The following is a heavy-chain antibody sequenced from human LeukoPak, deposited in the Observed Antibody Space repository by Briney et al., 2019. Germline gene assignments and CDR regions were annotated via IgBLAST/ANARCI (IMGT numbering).Heavy chain of an antibody. Sequence: SETLSLTCTVSGVSVSNHCWSWIRQPPGKGLEWIGWFYYSGGTYFNPSLGSRVTISADTSRNHLSLNLRSLTAADTAVYYCARPSSGWHFDSWGQGALVTVSS. CDR3: ARPSSGWHFDS. J-gene: IGHJ4*02. CDR1: GVSVSNHC. CDR2: FYYSGGT. D-gene: IGHD6-19*01. V-gene: IGHV4-59*02.